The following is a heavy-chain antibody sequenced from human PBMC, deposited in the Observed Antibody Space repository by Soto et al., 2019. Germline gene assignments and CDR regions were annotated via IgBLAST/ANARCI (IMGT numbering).Heavy chain of an antibody. D-gene: IGHD3-22*01. CDR2: INHSGST. CDR1: GGSFSGYY. Sequence: SETLSLTCAVYGGSFSGYYWSWIRQPPGKGLEWIGEINHSGSTNYNPSLKSRVTISVDTSKNQFSLKLSSVTAADTAVYYCARVPMIVVVITHNHSFDIWGQGTMVTVSS. CDR3: ARVPMIVVVITHNHSFDI. V-gene: IGHV4-34*01. J-gene: IGHJ3*02.